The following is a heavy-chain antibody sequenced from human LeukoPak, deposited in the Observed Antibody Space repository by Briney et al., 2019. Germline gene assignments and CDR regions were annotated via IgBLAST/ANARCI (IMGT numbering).Heavy chain of an antibody. J-gene: IGHJ4*02. Sequence: SETLSLTCTVSGASISSYYWSWIRQPPGKGLEWIGYIYYSGSTNYNPSLKSRVTFSVDTSKNQFSLKLSSVTAADTAVYYCARTPYYYDSSGMTGYFDYWGQGTLVTVSS. CDR2: IYYSGST. D-gene: IGHD3-22*01. V-gene: IGHV4-59*01. CDR3: ARTPYYYDSSGMTGYFDY. CDR1: GASISSYY.